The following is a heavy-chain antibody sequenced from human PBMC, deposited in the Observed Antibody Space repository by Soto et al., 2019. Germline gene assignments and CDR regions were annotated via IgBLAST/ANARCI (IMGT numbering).Heavy chain of an antibody. V-gene: IGHV3-23*01. CDR2: ITGSGGTT. CDR3: AKDSSFYYDIFDY. J-gene: IGHJ4*02. CDR1: GFTFSSYA. Sequence: GGSLRLSCAASGFTFSSYAMSWVRQAPGKGLEWVSGITGSGGTTYYADSVKGRFTISRDNSKSTLYLQMNSLRAEDTAVYYCAKDSSFYYDIFDYWGQGTLVTVSS. D-gene: IGHD3-9*01.